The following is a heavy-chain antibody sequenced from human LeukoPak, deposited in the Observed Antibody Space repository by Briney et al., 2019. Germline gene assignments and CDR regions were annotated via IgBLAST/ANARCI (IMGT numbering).Heavy chain of an antibody. CDR3: AKGILLWFGESNRPDYFDY. D-gene: IGHD3-10*01. Sequence: GGSLRLSCAASGFTLSSYAMSWVRQGPGKGLEWVSAISVSGNTYHADSVKGRFTISRDSSKNTLYLQMNSLRAEDTAVYYCAKGILLWFGESNRPDYFDYWGQGTLVTVSS. J-gene: IGHJ4*02. CDR2: ISVSGNT. CDR1: GFTLSSYA. V-gene: IGHV3-23*01.